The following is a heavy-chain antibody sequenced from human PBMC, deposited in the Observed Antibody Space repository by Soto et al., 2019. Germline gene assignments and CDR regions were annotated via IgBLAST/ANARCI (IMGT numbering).Heavy chain of an antibody. Sequence: PGESLNISCKASGYSFTFYWIAWVRQMPGKGLEWMGIIYPRDSDTRYSPSFQGQVSISADKSISTAYLQWSSLKASDTAMYYCARQDGSGTYYFDSWGQGTLVTVSS. J-gene: IGHJ4*02. CDR3: ARQDGSGTYYFDS. D-gene: IGHD3-10*01. CDR1: GYSFTFYW. V-gene: IGHV5-51*01. CDR2: IYPRDSDT.